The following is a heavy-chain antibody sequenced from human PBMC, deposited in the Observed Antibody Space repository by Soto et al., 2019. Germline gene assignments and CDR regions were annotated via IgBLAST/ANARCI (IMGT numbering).Heavy chain of an antibody. CDR3: ATPNLDS. D-gene: IGHD7-27*01. Sequence: XXSLNLSFAASGFPFSSYNMHWVRQAPGKGLERVSSISSSSSHIYYADSEKGRFTISRDNAKNSLYMQMNSLRAEDTAVYYCATPNLDSWGQGTLVTVSS. J-gene: IGHJ5*01. V-gene: IGHV3-21*01. CDR2: ISSSSSHI. CDR1: GFPFSSYN.